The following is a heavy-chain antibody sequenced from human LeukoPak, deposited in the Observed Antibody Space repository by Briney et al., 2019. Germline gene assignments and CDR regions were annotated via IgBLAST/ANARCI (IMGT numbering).Heavy chain of an antibody. V-gene: IGHV4-34*01. CDR3: ARGRAKIVGATDFDY. J-gene: IGHJ4*02. CDR1: GFTFSSYA. Sequence: GSLRLSCAASGFTFSSYAMSWVRQPPGKGLEWIGEINHSGSTNYNPSLKSRVTISVDTSKNQFSLKLSSVTAADTAVYYCARGRAKIVGATDFDYWGQGTLVTVSS. CDR2: INHSGST. D-gene: IGHD1-26*01.